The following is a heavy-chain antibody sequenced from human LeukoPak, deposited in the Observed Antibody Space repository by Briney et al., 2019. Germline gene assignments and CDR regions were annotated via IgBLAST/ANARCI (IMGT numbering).Heavy chain of an antibody. V-gene: IGHV4/OR15-8*01. CDR2: ILHSGSA. Sequence: SETLSLTCAVSAASTSSRNWWSWVRQPPGKGLEWIGEILHSGSANYNPSLESRVTISMDKSKNQSSLRLNSVIAADTAVYYCARDRWDDSGSLDSWGQGTLVTVSS. CDR1: AASTSSRNW. CDR3: ARDRWDDSGSLDS. J-gene: IGHJ4*02. D-gene: IGHD3-10*01.